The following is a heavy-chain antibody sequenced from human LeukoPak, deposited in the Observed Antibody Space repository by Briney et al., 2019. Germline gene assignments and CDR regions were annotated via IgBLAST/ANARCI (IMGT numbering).Heavy chain of an antibody. CDR2: ISSNSVHI. CDR3: ARAGSWSSRPYFDY. Sequence: GGSLRLSCAASGFTFSSYSMNWVRQAPGKGLEWVSTISSNSVHIYYADSVKGRSTISRDNAKNSLYLQMNSLRAEDTAVYYCARAGSWSSRPYFDYWGQGILVSVSS. V-gene: IGHV3-21*04. D-gene: IGHD1-26*01. CDR1: GFTFSSYS. J-gene: IGHJ4*02.